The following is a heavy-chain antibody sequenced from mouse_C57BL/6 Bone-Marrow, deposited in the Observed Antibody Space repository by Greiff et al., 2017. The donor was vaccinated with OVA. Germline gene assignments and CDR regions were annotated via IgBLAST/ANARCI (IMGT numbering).Heavy chain of an antibody. V-gene: IGHV1-59*01. Sequence: QVQLQQPGAELVRPGTSVKLSCNASGYTFTSYWMHWVKQRPGQGLEWIGVIDPSDSYTNYNQKFKGKATLTVDTSSSTAYMQLSSLTSEDSAVYYCVYGSSFDYWGQGTTLTVSS. D-gene: IGHD1-1*01. J-gene: IGHJ2*01. CDR1: GYTFTSYW. CDR2: IDPSDSYT. CDR3: VYGSSFDY.